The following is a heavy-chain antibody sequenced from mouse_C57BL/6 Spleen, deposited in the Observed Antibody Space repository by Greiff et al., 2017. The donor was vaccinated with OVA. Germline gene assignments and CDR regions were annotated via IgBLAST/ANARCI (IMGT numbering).Heavy chain of an antibody. D-gene: IGHD1-1*01. CDR3: ARRNYYGSSYVWYFDV. CDR1: GYTFTDYY. Sequence: VQLQQSGPELVKPGASVKISCKASGYTFTDYYMNWVKQSHGKSLEWIGDINPNNGGTSYNQKFKGKATVTVDKSSSTAYMELRSLTSEDSAVYYCARRNYYGSSYVWYFDVWGTGTTVTVSS. J-gene: IGHJ1*03. V-gene: IGHV1-26*01. CDR2: INPNNGGT.